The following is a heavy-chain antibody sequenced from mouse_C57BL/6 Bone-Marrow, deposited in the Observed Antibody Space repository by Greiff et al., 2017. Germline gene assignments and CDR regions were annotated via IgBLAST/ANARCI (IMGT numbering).Heavy chain of an antibody. D-gene: IGHD2-3*01. CDR1: GFTFSDYY. Sequence: EVKLMESGGGLVQPGGSLKLSCAASGFTFSDYYMYWVRQTPEKRLEWVAYISNGGGSTYYPDTVKGRYTISRDNSKNTLYLQLSRLTSENTAMYYCMMSYYGMDYWGQGTSVTVSS. V-gene: IGHV5-12*01. J-gene: IGHJ4*01. CDR2: ISNGGGST. CDR3: MMSYYGMDY.